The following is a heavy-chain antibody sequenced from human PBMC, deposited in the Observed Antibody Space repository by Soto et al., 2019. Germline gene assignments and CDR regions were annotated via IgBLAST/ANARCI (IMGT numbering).Heavy chain of an antibody. CDR2: MSHSGGT. D-gene: IGHD1-1*01. CDR3: ARVERGTATTVVDAFDI. J-gene: IGHJ3*02. Sequence: QVQLQQWGAGLLKPSETLSLTCAVYGGFVSSGSYYWSWIRQPPGKGLEWIGEMSHSGGTHFNPSLKSWVTISVDPSKNQFSLKMSSVTAADTAPHYCARVERGTATTVVDAFDIWGPGTMVTVSS. V-gene: IGHV4-34*01. CDR1: GGFVSSGSYY.